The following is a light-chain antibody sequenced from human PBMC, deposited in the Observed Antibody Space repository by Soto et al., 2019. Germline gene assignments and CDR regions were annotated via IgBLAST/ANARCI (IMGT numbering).Light chain of an antibody. CDR1: SSDVGGYNY. CDR3: SSYAGSNNWV. Sequence: QSVLTQPPSASGSPGQSVAISCTGTSSDVGGYNYVSWYQQHPGKAPKLMIYEVNKRPSGVPDRFSSSKSGNTASLTVSGLQAEDEADYYCSSYAGSNNWVFGGGTKLTVL. CDR2: EVN. V-gene: IGLV2-8*01. J-gene: IGLJ3*02.